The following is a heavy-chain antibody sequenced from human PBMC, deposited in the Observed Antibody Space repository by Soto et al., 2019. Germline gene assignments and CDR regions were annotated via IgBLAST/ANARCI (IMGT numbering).Heavy chain of an antibody. CDR1: GGSISSYY. J-gene: IGHJ4*02. D-gene: IGHD4-17*01. CDR3: ARRYGANFDY. Sequence: QVQLQESGPGLVKPSETLSLTCTVSGGSISSYYWSWIRQPPGKGLEWIGYIYYSGSTNYNPSLTSXVXIXXDTSKNQCSLKLSSVTAADTAVYYCARRYGANFDYWGQGTLVTVSS. CDR2: IYYSGST. V-gene: IGHV4-59*08.